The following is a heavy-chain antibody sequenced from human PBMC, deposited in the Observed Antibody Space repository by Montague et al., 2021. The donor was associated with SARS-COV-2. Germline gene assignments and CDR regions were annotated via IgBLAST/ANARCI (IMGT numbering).Heavy chain of an antibody. J-gene: IGHJ4*02. V-gene: IGHV4-31*03. D-gene: IGHD2/OR15-2a*01. Sequence: TLSLTCTVSGASISSGSYYWNWIRQLPGKGLEWIGYIHHSGSTYYTPSLQSRVAISVDTSKNEFSLKMTAVTAADTAVYYWARDGDEGYFFEYWGKGLLVTVSS. CDR1: GASISSGSYY. CDR3: ARDGDEGYFFEY. CDR2: IHHSGST.